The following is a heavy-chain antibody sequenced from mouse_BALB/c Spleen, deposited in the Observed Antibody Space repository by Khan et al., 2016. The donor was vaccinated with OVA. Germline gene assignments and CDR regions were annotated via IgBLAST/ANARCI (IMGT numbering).Heavy chain of an antibody. J-gene: IGHJ2*01. V-gene: IGHV1-7*01. CDR2: INPTSGYT. CDR1: GYTFTTYW. Sequence: QMQLEESGAELAKPGASVKMSCKASGYTFTTYWMHWVKQRPGQGLEWIGYINPTSGYTDYNDKFKDRATLSADKSSSTAYMQLNSLTSEDSAVYYCTRERIDYWGQGTTLTVSS. CDR3: TRERIDY.